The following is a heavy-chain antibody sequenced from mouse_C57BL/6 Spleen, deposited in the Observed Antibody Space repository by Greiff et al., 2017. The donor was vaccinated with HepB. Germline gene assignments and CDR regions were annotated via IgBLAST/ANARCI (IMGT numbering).Heavy chain of an antibody. J-gene: IGHJ2*01. CDR3: ARSSAVVALDY. D-gene: IGHD1-1*01. CDR2: INPNNGGT. V-gene: IGHV1-26*01. Sequence: EVQLQQSGPELVKPGASVKISCKASGYTFTDYYMNWVKQSHGKSLEWIGDINPNNGGTSYNQKFKGKATLTVDKSSSTAYMELRSLTSEDSAVYYCARSSAVVALDYWGKGTTLTVSS. CDR1: GYTFTDYY.